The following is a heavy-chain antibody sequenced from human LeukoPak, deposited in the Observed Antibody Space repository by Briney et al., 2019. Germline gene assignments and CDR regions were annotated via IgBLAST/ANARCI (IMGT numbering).Heavy chain of an antibody. CDR3: ARSVTYYDFWSGSY. CDR1: GFTFSSYS. CDR2: ISSSSSYI. V-gene: IGHV3-21*01. Sequence: GGSLRLSCAASGFTFSSYSMNWVRQAPGKGLEWVSSISSSSSYIYYADSVKGRFTISSDNAKNSLYLQMNSLRAEDTAVYYCARSVTYYDFWSGSYWGQGTLVTVSS. J-gene: IGHJ4*02. D-gene: IGHD3-3*01.